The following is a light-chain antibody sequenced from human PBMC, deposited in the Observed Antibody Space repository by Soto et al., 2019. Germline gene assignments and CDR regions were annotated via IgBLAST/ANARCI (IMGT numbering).Light chain of an antibody. CDR1: ETISSHY. V-gene: IGKV3-20*01. J-gene: IGKJ3*01. Sequence: EIVLMQSPDTLSFSPGERATLSCRASETISSHYIAWYQQKPGQAPRLLIFGASTRATGIPDRFGGSWSGTACTLTFSRLEPEDVAVYYCQNFGDSPFAFGPRTQVDIK. CDR2: GAS. CDR3: QNFGDSPFA.